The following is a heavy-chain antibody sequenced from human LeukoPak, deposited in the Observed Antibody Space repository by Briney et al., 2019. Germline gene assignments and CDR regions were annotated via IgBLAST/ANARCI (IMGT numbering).Heavy chain of an antibody. CDR1: RGSISSGGYY. CDR3: ARAGTRRPFDP. V-gene: IGHV4-31*03. CDR2: IYYSGST. Sequence: SETLSLTCTVSRGSISSGGYYWSWIRQHPGKGLEWIGYIYYSGSTYYNPSLKSRVTISVDTSKNQFSLKLSSVTAADTAVYYCARAGTRRPFDPWGQGTLVTVSS. J-gene: IGHJ5*02.